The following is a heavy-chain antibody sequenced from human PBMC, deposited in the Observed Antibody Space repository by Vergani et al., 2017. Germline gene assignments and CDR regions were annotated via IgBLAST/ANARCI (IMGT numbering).Heavy chain of an antibody. V-gene: IGHV3-49*04. J-gene: IGHJ4*02. D-gene: IGHD5-18*01. Sequence: EVQLVESGGGLVPPGRSLRLSCAASGFSFGDYAMTWVRQAPGKGLEWVARIRPKTDGETTDYAAPVKGRFTISRDDSKRLAYLQLSGLKTEDTAVYFCSRGRGYSFGYSDYWGQGTLVTVSS. CDR3: SRGRGYSFGYSDY. CDR1: GFSFGDYA. CDR2: IRPKTDGETT.